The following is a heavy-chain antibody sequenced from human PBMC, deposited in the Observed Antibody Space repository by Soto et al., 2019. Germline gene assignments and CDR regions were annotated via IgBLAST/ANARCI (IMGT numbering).Heavy chain of an antibody. CDR2: ISGSGGST. D-gene: IGHD3-3*01. Sequence: GSLRLSCAASGFTFSSYAMSWVRQAPGKGLEWVSAISGSGGSTYYADSVKGRFTISRDNSKNTLYLQMNSLRAEDTAVYYCAKDLVRFFGAGQAWFDYWGQGTLVTVSS. J-gene: IGHJ4*02. V-gene: IGHV3-23*01. CDR1: GFTFSSYA. CDR3: AKDLVRFFGAGQAWFDY.